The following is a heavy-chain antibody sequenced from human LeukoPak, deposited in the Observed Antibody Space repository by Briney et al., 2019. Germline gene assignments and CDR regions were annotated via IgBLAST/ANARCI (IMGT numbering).Heavy chain of an antibody. J-gene: IGHJ6*03. V-gene: IGHV4-59*01. CDR1: GGSISSYY. CDR3: ARTKLWFGELLSYYYYCYMDV. Sequence: SETLSLTCTVSGGSISSYYWSWVRQPTGKGLEWIGFVYYTGSTNYSPCLRRRVTISIDTSKNQLSLKLRSVTAADTAVYYCARTKLWFGELLSYYYYCYMDVWGKGTTVTVSS. CDR2: VYYTGST. D-gene: IGHD3-10*01.